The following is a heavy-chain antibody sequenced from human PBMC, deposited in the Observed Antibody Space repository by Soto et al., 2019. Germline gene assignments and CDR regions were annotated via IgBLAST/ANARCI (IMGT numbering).Heavy chain of an antibody. CDR3: GKVLIGATRHTDVDS. CDR1: GVSLNSGHYY. J-gene: IGHJ4*02. CDR2: IYYDEST. D-gene: IGHD2-15*01. Sequence: QVQLHESGPGLLKPLETLSLTCTVSGVSLNSGHYYWVWIRQSPGKGLAWIASIYYDESTYYNPSLKSRVTISTDKPKNQFSLTLKSVTAADTAVYYCGKVLIGATRHTDVDSWGQGALVTVSS. V-gene: IGHV4-39*01.